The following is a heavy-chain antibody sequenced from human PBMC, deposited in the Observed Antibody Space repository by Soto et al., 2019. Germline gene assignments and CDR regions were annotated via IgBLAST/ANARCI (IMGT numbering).Heavy chain of an antibody. CDR3: ARVKQYYDILTGVDY. D-gene: IGHD3-9*01. CDR2: IYYSGST. J-gene: IGHJ4*02. Sequence: PGGSLRLSCAASGFTFSSYAMSWIRQPPGKGLEWIGYIYYSGSTNYNPSLKSRVTISVDTSKNQFSLKLSSVTAADTAVYYCARVKQYYDILTGVDYWGQGT. V-gene: IGHV4-59*01. CDR1: GFTFSSYA.